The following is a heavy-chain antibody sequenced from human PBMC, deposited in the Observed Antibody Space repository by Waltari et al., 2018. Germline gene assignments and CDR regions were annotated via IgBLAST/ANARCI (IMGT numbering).Heavy chain of an antibody. D-gene: IGHD2-15*01. CDR2: MDYSGST. Sequence: QVQLQESGPGLVKPSEPLSLTCTVSGGSIRSSYRNWIRQPPGKGLEWIGYMDYSGSTKYNPSLKSRVTISVDTSKNQFSLKLSSVTAADTAVYYCARGLMGVTAHPNPFDYWGQGTLVTVSS. J-gene: IGHJ4*02. V-gene: IGHV4-59*01. CDR3: ARGLMGVTAHPNPFDY. CDR1: GGSIRSSY.